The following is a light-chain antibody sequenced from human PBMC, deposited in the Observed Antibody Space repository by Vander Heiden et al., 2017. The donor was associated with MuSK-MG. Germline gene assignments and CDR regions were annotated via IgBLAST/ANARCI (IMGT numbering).Light chain of an antibody. V-gene: IGLV2-14*01. CDR3: SSYTSISTHV. Sequence: QSALTQPVSVSGSPGQSITICCTGTSSDVGGYNFVSWYQQHPGKAPKLIICDVSNRPSGVSNRFSGSKSGNTASLTISGLQAEDEADYYCSSYTSISTHVFGGGTKLTVL. J-gene: IGLJ2*01. CDR2: DVS. CDR1: SSDVGGYNF.